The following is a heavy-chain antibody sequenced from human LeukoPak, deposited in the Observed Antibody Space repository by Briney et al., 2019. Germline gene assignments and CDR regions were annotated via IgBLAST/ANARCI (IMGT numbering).Heavy chain of an antibody. D-gene: IGHD3-10*01. J-gene: IGHJ6*03. CDR2: INPSGGST. V-gene: IGHV1-46*01. Sequence: ASLKVSCKASGYTFTDDYIHWVRQAPGQGLEWMGIINPSGGSTNYAQKFQGRVTMTRDTSTNTVYMELSSLRSEDTAVYYCARGPSITMVRGGQWYYYMDVWGKGTTVTISS. CDR1: GYTFTDDY. CDR3: ARGPSITMVRGGQWYYYMDV.